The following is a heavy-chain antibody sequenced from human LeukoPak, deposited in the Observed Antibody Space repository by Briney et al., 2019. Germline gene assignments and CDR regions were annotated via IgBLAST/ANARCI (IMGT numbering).Heavy chain of an antibody. V-gene: IGHV3-23*01. CDR2: ISGSGGST. D-gene: IGHD6-19*01. J-gene: IGHJ4*02. Sequence: GGSLRLSCAASGFTFSSYGMSWVRQAPGKGLEWVSAISGSGGSTYYADSVKGRFTISRDNSKNTLYLQMNSLRAEDTAVYYCAKYHRALGSGCFDYWGQGTLVTVSS. CDR3: AKYHRALGSGCFDY. CDR1: GFTFSSYG.